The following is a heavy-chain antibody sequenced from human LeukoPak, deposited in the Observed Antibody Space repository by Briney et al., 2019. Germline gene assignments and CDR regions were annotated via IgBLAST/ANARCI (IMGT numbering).Heavy chain of an antibody. CDR3: ARETAAAGNFDY. Sequence: GSLRLSCAASGFTFSSYSMNWVRRAPGKGLEWVSSISSSSSYIYYADSVKGRFTISRDNAKNSLYLQMNSLRAEDTAVYYCARETAAAGNFDYWGQGTLVTVSS. CDR1: GFTFSSYS. V-gene: IGHV3-21*01. D-gene: IGHD6-13*01. CDR2: ISSSSSYI. J-gene: IGHJ4*02.